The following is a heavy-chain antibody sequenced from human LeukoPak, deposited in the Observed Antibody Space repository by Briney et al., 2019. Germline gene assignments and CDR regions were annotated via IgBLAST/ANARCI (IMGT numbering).Heavy chain of an antibody. CDR1: GYTFTSYG. J-gene: IGHJ4*02. CDR2: ISAYNGNT. CDR3: ARDQDVVVPAAIAIRIDY. Sequence: ASVKVSCKASGYTFTSYGISWVRQAPGQGLEWMGWISAYNGNTNYAQKLQGRFTMTTDTSTSTAYMELRSLRSDDTAVYYCARDQDVVVPAAIAIRIDYWGQGTLVTVSS. V-gene: IGHV1-18*01. D-gene: IGHD2-2*01.